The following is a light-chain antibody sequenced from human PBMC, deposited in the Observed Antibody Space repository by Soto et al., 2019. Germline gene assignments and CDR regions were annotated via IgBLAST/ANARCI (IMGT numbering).Light chain of an antibody. CDR3: QSYDSSLSSYV. V-gene: IGLV1-40*01. Sequence: QSVLTQPPSVSGAPGQRVTISCTGSSSNIGAGHDVHWYQQLPGTAPKLLIYRNSNRPSGVPDRFSGSKSGTSASLAITGLQAEDEADYYCQSYDSSLSSYVFGTGTKLTVL. CDR2: RNS. CDR1: SSNIGAGHD. J-gene: IGLJ1*01.